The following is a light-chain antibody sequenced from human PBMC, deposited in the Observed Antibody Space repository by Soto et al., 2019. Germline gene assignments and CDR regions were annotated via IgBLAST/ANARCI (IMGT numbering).Light chain of an antibody. Sequence: DIQMTQSPSSLSASVGDRVTITCRASQSISSYLNWYQQKPGKAPKLLIYAASSLQSGVPSRFSSSGSGTDFTLTISSLHPEDFATYYCQQSYSTPFTFGPGTKVYI. J-gene: IGKJ3*01. CDR3: QQSYSTPFT. V-gene: IGKV1-39*01. CDR1: QSISSY. CDR2: AAS.